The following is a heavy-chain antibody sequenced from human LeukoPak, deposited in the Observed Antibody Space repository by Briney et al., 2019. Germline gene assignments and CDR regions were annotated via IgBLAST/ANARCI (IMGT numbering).Heavy chain of an antibody. CDR1: GFTFSCYN. CDR3: ARDAQWLVPEGYYYYMDV. J-gene: IGHJ6*03. Sequence: GGSLRLSCAVSGFTFSCYNMNWMRPAPPKGRARVSCISSRSSYRFYADSVKGRFTISRDNAKNSLYLQMNSLGAEDTAVYYGARDAQWLVPEGYYYYMDVWGKGTTVTVSS. V-gene: IGHV3-21*01. CDR2: ISSRSSYR. D-gene: IGHD6-19*01.